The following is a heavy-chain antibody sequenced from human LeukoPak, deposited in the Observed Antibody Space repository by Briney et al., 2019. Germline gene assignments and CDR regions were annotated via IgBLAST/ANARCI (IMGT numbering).Heavy chain of an antibody. Sequence: ASETLSLTCAVYGGSFSGYYWSWIRQPPGKGLEWIGEINHSGSTNYNPSLKSRVTISVDTSKNQFSLKLSSVTAADTAVYYCARGRPYTMIVVVPNWYFDLWGRGTLVTVSS. D-gene: IGHD3-22*01. CDR3: ARGRPYTMIVVVPNWYFDL. J-gene: IGHJ2*01. V-gene: IGHV4-34*01. CDR2: INHSGST. CDR1: GGSFSGYY.